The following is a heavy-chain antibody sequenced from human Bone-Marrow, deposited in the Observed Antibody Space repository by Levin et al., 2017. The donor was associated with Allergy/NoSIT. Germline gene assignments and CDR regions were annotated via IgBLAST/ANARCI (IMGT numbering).Heavy chain of an antibody. Sequence: SETLSLTCTVSGVSITSGSYYWSWIRQPAGKGLEWIGHSYTSGNITYNPSLKSRFTIPLDTSKNQFSLKLRSVTAADTAVYYCARVLQYSYYYTDVWGKGTMVTVSS. CDR2: SYTSGNI. V-gene: IGHV4-61*09. D-gene: IGHD2-21*01. CDR1: GVSITSGSYY. J-gene: IGHJ6*03. CDR3: ARVLQYSYYYTDV.